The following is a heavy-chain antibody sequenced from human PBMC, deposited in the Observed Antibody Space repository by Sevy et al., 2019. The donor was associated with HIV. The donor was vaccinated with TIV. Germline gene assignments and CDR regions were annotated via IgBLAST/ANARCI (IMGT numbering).Heavy chain of an antibody. Sequence: GGSLRLSCAASGFTFSSYSMNWVRQAPGKGLEWVSYISSSSSTIYYADSVKGRFTISRDNAKNSLYLQMNSLRDEDTAVYYCARHNGYGDDFHAFDIRGQGTMVTVSS. CDR2: ISSSSSTI. CDR3: ARHNGYGDDFHAFDI. D-gene: IGHD4-17*01. J-gene: IGHJ3*02. CDR1: GFTFSSYS. V-gene: IGHV3-48*02.